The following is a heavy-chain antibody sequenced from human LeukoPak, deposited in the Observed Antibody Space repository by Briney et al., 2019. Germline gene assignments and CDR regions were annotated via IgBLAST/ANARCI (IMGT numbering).Heavy chain of an antibody. CDR1: GFTFDDYG. D-gene: IGHD6-19*01. CDR2: INWNAGST. Sequence: GGSLRLSCAASGFTFDDYGMSWVRQAPGKGLEWVSGINWNAGSTGYADSVRGRFTISRDNAKNSLFLQMNSLRAKDTALYYCARARGSGPYDAFDIWGQGTMVTVSS. J-gene: IGHJ3*02. V-gene: IGHV3-20*04. CDR3: ARARGSGPYDAFDI.